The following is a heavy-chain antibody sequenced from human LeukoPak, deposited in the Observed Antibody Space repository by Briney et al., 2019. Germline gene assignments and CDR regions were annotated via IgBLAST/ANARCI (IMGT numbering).Heavy chain of an antibody. J-gene: IGHJ4*02. CDR1: GFTFSSYA. CDR3: AKTQWKVGATDYFDY. CDR2: INDNGGQR. D-gene: IGHD1-26*01. V-gene: IGHV3-23*01. Sequence: SGGSLRLSCAASGFTFSSYAMSWVRQAPGKGLEWVSNINDNGGQRHYADSVKGRFTISRDNSKNTVFLQMDSLRAEDTAVYYCAKTQWKVGATDYFDYWGQGILVTVSS.